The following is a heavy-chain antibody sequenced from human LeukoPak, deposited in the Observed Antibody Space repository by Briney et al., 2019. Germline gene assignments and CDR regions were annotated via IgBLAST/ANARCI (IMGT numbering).Heavy chain of an antibody. D-gene: IGHD2-2*01. CDR2: INHSGNT. Sequence: PSETLSLTCAVYGGSFSGYYWSWIRQPPGKGLEWIGEINHSGNTNYNPSLTSRVNISVDTFKNQFSLQLSSVTAADTGVYYSARGNQLLYNYYFDYWGQGTLVNISS. CDR1: GGSFSGYY. CDR3: ARGNQLLYNYYFDY. V-gene: IGHV4-34*01. J-gene: IGHJ4*02.